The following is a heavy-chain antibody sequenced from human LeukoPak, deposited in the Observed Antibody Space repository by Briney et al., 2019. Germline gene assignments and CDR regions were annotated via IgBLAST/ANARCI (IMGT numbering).Heavy chain of an antibody. J-gene: IGHJ2*01. V-gene: IGHV3-74*01. CDR2: INSDGSST. CDR1: GFTFSSYW. CDR3: ARDRYTNWFFDL. D-gene: IGHD3-16*02. Sequence: PGGSLRLSCAASGFTFSSYWMHWVRQAPGKGLVWVSRINSDGSSTSYADSVKGRFTISRDNAKNSLYLQMNDLRAEDTAIYYCARDRYTNWFFDLWGRGTLVTVSS.